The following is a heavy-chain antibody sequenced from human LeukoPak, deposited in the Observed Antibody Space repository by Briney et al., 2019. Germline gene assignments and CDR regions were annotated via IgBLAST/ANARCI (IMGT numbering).Heavy chain of an antibody. CDR2: IKQDGSDK. J-gene: IGHJ3*02. CDR1: GFTFSNYW. CDR3: VRGVNGAFDI. V-gene: IGHV3-7*04. Sequence: GGSLRLSCVGSGFTFSNYWINWVRQAPGKGLEWVANIKQDGSDKYYVDSVKGRFTISRDNVKKTPYLQLNSLRAEDTAVYYCVRGVNGAFDIWGQGTMVTVSS.